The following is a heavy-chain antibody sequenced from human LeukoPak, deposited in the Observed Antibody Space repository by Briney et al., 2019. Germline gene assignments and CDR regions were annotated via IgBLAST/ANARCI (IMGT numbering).Heavy chain of an antibody. D-gene: IGHD3-3*01. CDR3: ARSELGVVYFDY. J-gene: IGHJ4*02. CDR2: IYYSGST. CDR1: GGSISSSSYY. Sequence: PSETLSLTCTVSGGSISSSSYYWGWIRQPPGKGLEWIGSIYYSGSTYYNPSLKSRVTISVDTSKNQFSLKLSSVTAADTAVYYCARSELGVVYFDYWGQGTLVTVSS. V-gene: IGHV4-39*07.